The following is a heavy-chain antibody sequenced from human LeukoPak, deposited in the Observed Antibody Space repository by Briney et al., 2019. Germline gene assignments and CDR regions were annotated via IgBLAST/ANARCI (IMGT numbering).Heavy chain of an antibody. V-gene: IGHV1-2*02. Sequence: ATVKVSCKASGYTFSGTGWYLYWLRQAPGQGLECMGWIYPNNGATAYAQKFQGRVAMTRDTSITTAYMELSRLRPDDTAVYYCARDGPAQMVDFDYWGQGTLVTVSS. CDR1: GYTFSGTGWY. CDR3: ARDGPAQMVDFDY. J-gene: IGHJ4*02. CDR2: IYPNNGAT. D-gene: IGHD3-10*01.